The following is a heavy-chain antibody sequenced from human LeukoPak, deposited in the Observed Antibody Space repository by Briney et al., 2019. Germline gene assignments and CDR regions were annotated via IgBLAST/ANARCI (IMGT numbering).Heavy chain of an antibody. J-gene: IGHJ5*02. CDR1: GDTFTSYY. V-gene: IGHV1-46*01. D-gene: IGHD2-15*01. CDR2: INPSGGST. Sequence: SVKVSCKASGDTFTSYYMHWVRQAPGQGLEWMGIINPSGGSTSYAQKFQGRVTMTRDTSTSTVYMELSSLRSEDTAVYYCARGYCSGGSCYDWFDPWGQGTLVTVSS. CDR3: ARGYCSGGSCYDWFDP.